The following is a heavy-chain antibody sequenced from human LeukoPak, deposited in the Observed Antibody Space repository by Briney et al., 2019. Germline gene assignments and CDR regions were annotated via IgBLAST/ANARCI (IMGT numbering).Heavy chain of an antibody. Sequence: PGASVKVSCTVSGYTFTSCGISWVRQAPGQGLELMGWISAYNGNRNYAQKLQGRVIMTTDTSTSNAYLELRSPMSVATAVYYYSRAYYFDISGYQYSYAIHVWGPRTTVS. CDR3: SRAYYFDISGYQYSYAIHV. V-gene: IGHV1-18*01. D-gene: IGHD3-22*01. J-gene: IGHJ6*01. CDR1: GYTFTSCG. CDR2: ISAYNGNR.